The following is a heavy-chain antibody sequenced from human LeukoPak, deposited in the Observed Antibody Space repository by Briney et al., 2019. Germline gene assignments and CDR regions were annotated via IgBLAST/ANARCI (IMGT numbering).Heavy chain of an antibody. J-gene: IGHJ5*02. D-gene: IGHD3-10*01. CDR1: SGSISSYY. CDR3: ARAYYGSGSYYNVAWFDP. V-gene: IGHV4-4*07. Sequence: SETLSLTRTVFSGSISSYYWSWIRQPAGKGLEWIGHIFTSGNTNYNPSLKSRVTLSVDTSKNQFSLKLSSVTAADTAVYYCARAYYGSGSYYNVAWFDPWGQGTLVTVSS. CDR2: IFTSGNT.